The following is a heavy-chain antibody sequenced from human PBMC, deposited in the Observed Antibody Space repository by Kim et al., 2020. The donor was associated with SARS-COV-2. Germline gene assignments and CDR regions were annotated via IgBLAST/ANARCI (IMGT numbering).Heavy chain of an antibody. CDR3: ARDMVRGIIHY. V-gene: IGHV3-7*01. CDR2: K. D-gene: IGHD3-10*01. Sequence: KYYVDSVKGRFTISRDNAKNSLYLQMNSLRAEDTAVYYCARDMVRGIIHYWGQGTLVTVSS. J-gene: IGHJ4*02.